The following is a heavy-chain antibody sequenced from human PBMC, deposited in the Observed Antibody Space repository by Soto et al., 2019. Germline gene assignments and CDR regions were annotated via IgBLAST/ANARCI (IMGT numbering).Heavy chain of an antibody. CDR3: GRWTSGSPDC. J-gene: IGHJ4*02. Sequence: EVQLVESGGGLVQPGGSLRLSCAASGFTLSDHYMDWVRQAPGKGLEWLGRTRNKANNYITEYATSVKGRFTISRDDSTNSVYLQLNSLKSEETAVYYCGRWTSGSPDCWGQGTLVTVSS. V-gene: IGHV3-72*01. CDR2: TRNKANNYIT. D-gene: IGHD1-26*01. CDR1: GFTLSDHY.